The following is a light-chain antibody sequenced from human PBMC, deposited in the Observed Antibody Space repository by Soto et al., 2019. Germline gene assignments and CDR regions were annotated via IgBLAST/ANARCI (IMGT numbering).Light chain of an antibody. CDR2: GAS. Sequence: EIVMTQSPATLSVSPGERATLSCRASQSVSSNLAWYQQKPGQAPRLLIYGASIRATGFPARFSGSGSGTEFTLTISSLQSEDFAVYYCQQYNNWPLTFGGGTKVDIK. V-gene: IGKV3-15*01. J-gene: IGKJ4*01. CDR1: QSVSSN. CDR3: QQYNNWPLT.